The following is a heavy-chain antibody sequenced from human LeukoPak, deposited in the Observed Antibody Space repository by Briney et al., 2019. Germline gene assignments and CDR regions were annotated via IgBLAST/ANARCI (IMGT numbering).Heavy chain of an antibody. Sequence: WGTLTLHLPSCRVTSTSYPPHWFRQAPAKRLDWVAVISYDGSNKYYADSVKGRFTISRDNSKNTLYLQMNSLRAEDTAVYYCATRTDYGGNSRYFDSWGQGTLVTVSS. CDR1: RVTSTSYP. J-gene: IGHJ4*02. CDR3: ATRTDYGGNSRYFDS. D-gene: IGHD4-23*01. V-gene: IGHV3-30-3*01. CDR2: ISYDGSNK.